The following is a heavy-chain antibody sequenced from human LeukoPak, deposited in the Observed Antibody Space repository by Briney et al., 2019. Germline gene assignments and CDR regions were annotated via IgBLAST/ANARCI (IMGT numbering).Heavy chain of an antibody. Sequence: SETLSLTCTVSGGSISSYYWSWIRQPPGKGLEWIGYIYYSGSTNYNPSLKSRATISVDKSNTQVSLKLRSATAADTAVYYCAGNSGSYYGSGSYYNVYWGQGTLVIVSS. V-gene: IGHV4-59*12. CDR3: AGNSGSYYGSGSYYNVY. CDR1: GGSISSYY. J-gene: IGHJ4*02. CDR2: IYYSGST. D-gene: IGHD3-10*01.